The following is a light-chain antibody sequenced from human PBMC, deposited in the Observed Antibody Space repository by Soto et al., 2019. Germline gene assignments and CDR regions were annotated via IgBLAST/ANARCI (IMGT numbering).Light chain of an antibody. CDR3: QQRYNWLT. Sequence: EIVLTQSPATLSLSPGERATLSCRASQSVTKYLAWYQQKPGQAPRLLIYDTSNRATGIPARFSGSGSGTDFNLTINSLESEDSGIYYCQQRYNWLTFGGGTKVEIK. CDR2: DTS. V-gene: IGKV3-11*01. J-gene: IGKJ4*01. CDR1: QSVTKY.